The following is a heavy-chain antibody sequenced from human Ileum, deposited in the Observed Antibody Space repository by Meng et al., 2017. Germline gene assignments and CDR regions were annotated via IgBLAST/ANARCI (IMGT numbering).Heavy chain of an antibody. Sequence: VEAGGAQSPPGWSMILSSAASGSTIRSALMCWLRQTPGKGLVLVSLINSDDNSTSYADSVKGLFTISRDNAKNTLYLQMNSLRVEDTAVYYCAKGYSGSYRIDYWGQGNLVTVSS. CDR1: GSTIRSAL. CDR2: INSDDNST. CDR3: AKGYSGSYRIDY. D-gene: IGHD1-26*01. J-gene: IGHJ4*02. V-gene: IGHV3-74*01.